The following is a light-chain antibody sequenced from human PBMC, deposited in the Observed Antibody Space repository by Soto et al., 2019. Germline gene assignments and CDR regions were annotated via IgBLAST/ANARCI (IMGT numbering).Light chain of an antibody. CDR1: QSISSY. V-gene: IGKV1-39*01. Sequence: DIQMTQSPSSLSASVGDRVTITCRASQSISSYLNWYQQKPGKAPKLLIYAASSLQSGVSSRFSGSGSGTDFTLTISRLQTEDLSSYHCQQSYRTPYTFGHGTKLEIK. CDR2: AAS. J-gene: IGKJ2*01. CDR3: QQSYRTPYT.